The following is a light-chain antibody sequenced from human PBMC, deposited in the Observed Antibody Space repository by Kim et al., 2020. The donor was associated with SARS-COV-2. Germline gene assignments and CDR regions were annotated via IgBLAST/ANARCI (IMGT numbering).Light chain of an antibody. CDR3: QQHATGPPART. J-gene: IGKJ4*01. CDR1: QSVNID. Sequence: EIVLTQSPATVSLSPGERATLACRASQSVNIDVAWYQQKPGRAPRLLIYDATKRVSGIPSRFSGSGSGIDFALTINGLEPEDFAVYYCQQHATGPPARTFGGGTKVDIK. V-gene: IGKV3-11*01. CDR2: DAT.